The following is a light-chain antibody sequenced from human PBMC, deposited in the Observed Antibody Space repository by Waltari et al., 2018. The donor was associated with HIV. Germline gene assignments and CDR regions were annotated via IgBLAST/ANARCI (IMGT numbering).Light chain of an antibody. CDR2: EVT. CDR1: SSDVGGYNY. J-gene: IGLJ2*01. CDR3: CSYADSCFVV. Sequence: QYALTQPRSVSGSPGQSVTISCTGTSSDVGGYNYVSWYQHHPNKGPKLWIYEVTKRPAGVPDRLSGSKSGNTVSLAISGLQAEDEADYYCCSYADSCFVVFGGRTTLTVL. V-gene: IGLV2-11*01.